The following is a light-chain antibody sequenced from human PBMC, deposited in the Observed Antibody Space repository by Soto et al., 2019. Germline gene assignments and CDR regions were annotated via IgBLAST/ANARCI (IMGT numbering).Light chain of an antibody. J-gene: IGLJ1*01. CDR2: GNN. CDR1: SSNIGAGYY. Sequence: QSVLTQPPSVSGAPGQRVTISCTGSSSNIGAGYYVHWYQQLPGTAPKLLIYGNNNRPSGVPDRFSGSQSGTSASLAITGLXAEDEADYYCGSWDSSLSAYVFGTGTKVTVL. V-gene: IGLV1-40*01. CDR3: GSWDSSLSAYV.